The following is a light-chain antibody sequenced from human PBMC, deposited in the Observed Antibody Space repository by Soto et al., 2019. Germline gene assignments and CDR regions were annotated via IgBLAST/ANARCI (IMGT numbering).Light chain of an antibody. CDR2: DAS. Sequence: EIVLTQSPATLSLSPGERATLSCRAGRSISTYLAWYQQKPGQAPRLLIYDASNRATGIPARFGGSGSGTDFTLTISSLEPEDFAIYYCQQRSNWPPVTFGQGTKVEIK. CDR3: QQRSNWPPVT. CDR1: RSISTY. V-gene: IGKV3-11*01. J-gene: IGKJ1*01.